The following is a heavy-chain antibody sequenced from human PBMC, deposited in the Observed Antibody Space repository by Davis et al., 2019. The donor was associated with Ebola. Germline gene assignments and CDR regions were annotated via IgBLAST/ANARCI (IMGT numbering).Heavy chain of an antibody. Sequence: PSETLSLTCTVSGGSISSSSYYWGWIRQPPGKGLEWIGSFYYSGSTYYNPSLESRVTISVDTSKKQFSLKLSSVTAADTAVYYCARERGAVAGIYYYYGMDVWGQGTTVTVSS. CDR3: ARERGAVAGIYYYYGMDV. V-gene: IGHV4-39*07. CDR2: FYYSGST. J-gene: IGHJ6*02. CDR1: GGSISSSSYY. D-gene: IGHD6-19*01.